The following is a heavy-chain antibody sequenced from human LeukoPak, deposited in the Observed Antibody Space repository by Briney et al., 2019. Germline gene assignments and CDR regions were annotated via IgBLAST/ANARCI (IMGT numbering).Heavy chain of an antibody. J-gene: IGHJ4*02. CDR1: GFTVSDYY. CDR3: ARELYGSASKILDY. CDR2: ISSSSSYI. V-gene: IGHV3-11*06. Sequence: KPGGSLRLSCAASGFTVSDYYMSWIRQAPGKGLEWVSSISSSSSYIYYADSVKGRFTISRDNANNSLYLQMNSLRAEDTAFYYCARELYGSASKILDYWGQGTLVTVSS. D-gene: IGHD3-10*01.